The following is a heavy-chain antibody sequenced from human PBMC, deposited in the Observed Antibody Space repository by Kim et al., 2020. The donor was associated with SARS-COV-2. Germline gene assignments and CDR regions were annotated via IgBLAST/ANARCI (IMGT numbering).Heavy chain of an antibody. D-gene: IGHD5-18*01. J-gene: IGHJ3*02. CDR1: GFSFSSYV. Sequence: GGSLRLSCAASGFSFSSYVMHWVRQAPGKGLEWVALISSDGSNKRYVDSVKGRFTISRDNSKNTLYLQMNSLGAEDTAVYYCSRDRPLIQEFDAFDIWGHGTMVTVSS. CDR2: ISSDGSNK. CDR3: SRDRPLIQEFDAFDI. V-gene: IGHV3-30*14.